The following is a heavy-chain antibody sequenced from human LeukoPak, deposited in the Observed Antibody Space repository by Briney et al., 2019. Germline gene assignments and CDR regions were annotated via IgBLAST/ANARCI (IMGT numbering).Heavy chain of an antibody. CDR2: IIPIFGTA. V-gene: IGHV1-69*05. D-gene: IGHD3-22*01. J-gene: IGHJ4*02. CDR3: ARGIGNYYDSSGWIFDY. CDR1: GGTFSSYA. Sequence: SVKVSCKASGGTFSSYAITWVRQAPGQGLEWMGRIIPIFGTANYAQKFQGRVTITTDESTSTAYMELSSLRSEDTAVYYCARGIGNYYDSSGWIFDYWGQGTLVTVSS.